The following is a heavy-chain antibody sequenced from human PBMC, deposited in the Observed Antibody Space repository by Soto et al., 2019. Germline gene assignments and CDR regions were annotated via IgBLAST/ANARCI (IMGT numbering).Heavy chain of an antibody. D-gene: IGHD4-17*01. Sequence: QVQLVESGGGLVKPGGSLRLYCAASGFTFSDYYMIYIRQAPGTGLEWVSKISAKTGYTNDADSVNGRFTISRDNANNTPYLQLHGLLAEDTAVYYCARRGMTPVNTRKYNWFDPCYQGTRVTV. J-gene: IGHJ5*02. CDR1: GFTFSDYY. CDR2: ISAKTGYT. CDR3: ARRGMTPVNTRKYNWFDP. V-gene: IGHV3-11*06.